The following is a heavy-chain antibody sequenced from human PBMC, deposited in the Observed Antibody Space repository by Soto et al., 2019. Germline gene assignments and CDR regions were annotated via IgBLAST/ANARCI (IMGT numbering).Heavy chain of an antibody. J-gene: IGHJ4*02. CDR1: GGTFSSYT. CDR3: ARGGFGEFHYYFDY. CDR2: IIPILGIA. V-gene: IGHV1-69*02. Sequence: ASVKVSCKASGGTFSSYTISWVRQAPGQGLEWMGRIIPILGIANYDQKFQGRVTITADKSTSTAYMELSSLRSEDTAVYYCARGGFGEFHYYFDYWGQGTLVTVSS. D-gene: IGHD3-10*01.